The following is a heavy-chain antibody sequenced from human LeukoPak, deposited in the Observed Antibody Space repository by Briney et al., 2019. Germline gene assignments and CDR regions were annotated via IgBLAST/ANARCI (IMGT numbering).Heavy chain of an antibody. Sequence: GGSLRLSCAASGFTFSSYWMNWVREAPGKGLEGVSSISSSSSYIYYADSVKGRFTISRDNAKNSQYLQMHSLRAEDTAVYYCERGRGSYKKIDYWGQGTLVTVSS. J-gene: IGHJ4*02. V-gene: IGHV3-21*01. CDR2: ISSSSSYI. D-gene: IGHD1-26*01. CDR3: ERGRGSYKKIDY. CDR1: GFTFSSYW.